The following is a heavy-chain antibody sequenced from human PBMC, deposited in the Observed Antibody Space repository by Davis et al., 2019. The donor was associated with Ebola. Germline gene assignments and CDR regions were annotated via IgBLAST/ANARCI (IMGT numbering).Heavy chain of an antibody. V-gene: IGHV3-23*01. J-gene: IGHJ5*02. Sequence: GRFTISRDNSKNSLFLQMNSLRAEDTAVYYCAKGTGSSGWYWFDPWGQGTLVTVSS. CDR3: AKGTGSSGWYWFDP. D-gene: IGHD6-19*01.